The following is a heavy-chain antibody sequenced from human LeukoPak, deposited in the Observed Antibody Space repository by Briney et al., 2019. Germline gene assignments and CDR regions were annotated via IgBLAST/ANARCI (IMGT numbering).Heavy chain of an antibody. V-gene: IGHV3-23*01. J-gene: IGHJ2*01. CDR2: IGGSGGTT. CDR3: AKDTASSWWYFDL. CDR1: GFPFSSYA. D-gene: IGHD5-18*01. Sequence: GGSLRLSCAASGFPFSSYAMSWVRQAPGKGLEWVSAIGGSGGTTYYAGSVKGRFTISRDNSKNTLYLQMNSLRAEDTAVYYCAKDTASSWWYFDLWGRGTLVTVSS.